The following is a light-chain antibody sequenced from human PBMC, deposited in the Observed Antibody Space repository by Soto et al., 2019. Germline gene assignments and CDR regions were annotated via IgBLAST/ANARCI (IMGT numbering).Light chain of an antibody. CDR2: GAS. V-gene: IGKV3-20*01. CDR1: QTVSSNS. CDR3: QHYDSSLWT. Sequence: EIVLTQSPGTLSLSPGERATLSCRASQTVSSNSLAWYQQKPGQAPRLLIYGASSRATGIPDRFSGSGSGTDFTLTISRLEPEDFAVYYCQHYDSSLWTFGQGTKVEIK. J-gene: IGKJ1*01.